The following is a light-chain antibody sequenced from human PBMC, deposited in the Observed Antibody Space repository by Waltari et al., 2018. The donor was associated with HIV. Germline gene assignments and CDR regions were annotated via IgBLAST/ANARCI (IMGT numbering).Light chain of an antibody. CDR2: NTN. J-gene: IGLJ3*02. CDR3: LLYMGSGVWV. V-gene: IGLV8-61*01. CDR1: SWSVTSSYY. Sequence: QTVVTQEPSFSVSPGGTVTLTCGLSSWSVTSSYYPSWNQQTPGQAPRTLITNTNTRSSGVPDRCSGSILGNRAALTITGAQADDESAYYCLLYMGSGVWVFGGGTKLTVL.